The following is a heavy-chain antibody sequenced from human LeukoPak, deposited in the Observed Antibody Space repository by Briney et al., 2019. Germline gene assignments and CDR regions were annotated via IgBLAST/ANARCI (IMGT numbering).Heavy chain of an antibody. CDR1: GYTCTAYY. CDR3: ARDNSKEDTAWCFDP. CDR2: INLSGSET. D-gene: IGHD2-8*02. J-gene: IGHJ5*02. V-gene: IGHV1-46*01. Sequence: ASVKVSCTATGYTCTAYYLHWVRQPPGQGLEWVGLINLSGSETAYAQTFQGRLTMTTDMSTSTDYMEMSSLRIDDTAAFYCARDNSKEDTAWCFDPWGQGTLVTVSS.